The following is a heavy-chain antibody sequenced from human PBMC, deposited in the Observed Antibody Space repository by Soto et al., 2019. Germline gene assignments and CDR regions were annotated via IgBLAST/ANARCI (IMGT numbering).Heavy chain of an antibody. V-gene: IGHV1-24*01. Sequence: GASVEVSWKVCGDTLAGLSRRWVRHAPGKGLEWMGGFDPEDGETIYAQKFQGRVTMTEDTSTDTAYMELSSLRSEDTAVYYCATDTAPSDSGDYAQYYYSGMAVWGKGTTVPSPQ. D-gene: IGHD4-17*01. CDR2: FDPEDGET. CDR1: GDTLAGLS. CDR3: ATDTAPSDSGDYAQYYYSGMAV. J-gene: IGHJ6*04.